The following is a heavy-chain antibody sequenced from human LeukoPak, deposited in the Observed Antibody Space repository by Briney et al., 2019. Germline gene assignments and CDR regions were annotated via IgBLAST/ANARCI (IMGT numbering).Heavy chain of an antibody. V-gene: IGHV1-69*13. CDR2: IIPIFGTA. D-gene: IGHD3-22*01. CDR1: GYTFTSNY. CDR3: AAHASYYYDSSGYSDY. J-gene: IGHJ4*02. Sequence: SVKVSCKASGYTFTSNYMHWVRQAPGQGLEWMGGIIPIFGTANYAQKFQGSVTITADESTSTAYMELSSLRSEDTAVYYCAAHASYYYDSSGYSDYWGQGTLVTVSS.